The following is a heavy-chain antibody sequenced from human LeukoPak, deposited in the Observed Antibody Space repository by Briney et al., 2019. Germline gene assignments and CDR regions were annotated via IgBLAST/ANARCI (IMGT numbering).Heavy chain of an antibody. CDR3: ARVNAGTEHDAFDI. Sequence: ASVKVSCKASGGTFSSYAISWVRQAPGQGLEWMGWISAYNGNTNYAQKLQGRVTMTTDTSTSTAYMELRSLRSDDTAVYYCARVNAGTEHDAFDIWGQGTMVTVSS. D-gene: IGHD1-1*01. CDR1: GGTFSSYA. CDR2: ISAYNGNT. V-gene: IGHV1-18*01. J-gene: IGHJ3*02.